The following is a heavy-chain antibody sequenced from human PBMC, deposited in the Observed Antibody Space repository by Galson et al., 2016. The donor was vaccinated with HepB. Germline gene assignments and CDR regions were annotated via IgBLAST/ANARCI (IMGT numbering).Heavy chain of an antibody. D-gene: IGHD3-16*01. CDR1: GLTFSNYA. CDR3: ARDDYFRLGY. CDR2: ITSSSDTM. V-gene: IGHV3-48*02. J-gene: IGHJ4*02. Sequence: SLRLSCAASGLTFSNYAMHWVRQAPGKGLEWIAWITSSSDTMYYADSVKGRFIISRDNAKNSLYLEMNSLRDEDTAVYYCARDDYFRLGYWGQGTLVTVSS.